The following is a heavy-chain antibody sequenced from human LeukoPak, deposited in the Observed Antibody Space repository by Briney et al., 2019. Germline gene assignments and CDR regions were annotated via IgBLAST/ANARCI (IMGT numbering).Heavy chain of an antibody. CDR3: AKAGGGWHFDY. D-gene: IGHD6-19*01. CDR2: IGGSGAST. J-gene: IGHJ4*02. V-gene: IGHV3-23*01. Sequence: PGGSLRLSCAASGFAFSSYALSWVRQAPGKGLDWFSVIGGSGASTYYADSVKDRFTISRDNSKNTLYLQMYSLTAEDAATYYCAKAGGGWHFDYWGQGTLVTVSS. CDR1: GFAFSSYA.